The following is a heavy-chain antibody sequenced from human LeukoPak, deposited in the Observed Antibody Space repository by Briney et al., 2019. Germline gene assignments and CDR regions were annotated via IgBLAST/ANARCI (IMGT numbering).Heavy chain of an antibody. V-gene: IGHV4-59*01. CDR3: ARSPSGLDAFDI. Sequence: SETLSLTCTVSGDSISSYYWNWIRHPPAKGLEWIGYIYFIGSTNYNPSLKSRVTISVDTSTNQFSLKLSSVTAADTAVYYCARSPSGLDAFDIWGQGTMVTVSS. CDR2: IYFIGST. CDR1: GDSISSYY. J-gene: IGHJ3*02.